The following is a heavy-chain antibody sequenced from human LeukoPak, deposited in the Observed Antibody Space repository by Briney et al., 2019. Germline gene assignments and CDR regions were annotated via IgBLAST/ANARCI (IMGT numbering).Heavy chain of an antibody. CDR1: GGSISSYY. V-gene: IGHV4-59*01. CDR3: ARESYSSSSGYLNWFDP. D-gene: IGHD6-6*01. Sequence: SETLSLTCTVSGGSISSYYWSWIRQPPGKGLEWIGYIYYSGSTNYNPSLKSRVTISVDTSKNQFSLKLSSVTAADTAVYYCARESYSSSSGYLNWFDPWGQGTLVTVSS. CDR2: IYYSGST. J-gene: IGHJ5*02.